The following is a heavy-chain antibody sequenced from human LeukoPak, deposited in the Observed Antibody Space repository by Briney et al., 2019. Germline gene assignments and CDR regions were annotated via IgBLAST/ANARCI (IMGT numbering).Heavy chain of an antibody. CDR1: GGSIRSSYYY. CDR2: IYDSGST. V-gene: IGHV4-39*07. Sequence: SETLSLTCTVSGGSIRSSYYYWGWIRQPPGKGLEWIGSIYDSGSTYYNPSLKSRVTISVDTSKNQFSLKLSSVTAADTAVYYCARDTSPNTGYYDFWSGYYRYYGMDVWGQGTTVTVSS. CDR3: ARDTSPNTGYYDFWSGYYRYYGMDV. D-gene: IGHD3-3*01. J-gene: IGHJ6*02.